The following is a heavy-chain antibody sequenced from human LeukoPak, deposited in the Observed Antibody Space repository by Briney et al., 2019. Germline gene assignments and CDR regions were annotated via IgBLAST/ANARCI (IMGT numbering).Heavy chain of an antibody. J-gene: IGHJ4*02. V-gene: IGHV3-21*06. CDR3: GRDLPTVTSIDY. CDR1: GFTFSHYY. D-gene: IGHD4-17*01. CDR2: ISGSSGYI. Sequence: PGGSLRLSCAASGFTFSHYYMTWVRQAPGKGLEWVSSISGSSGYIFYADSVKGRFTISRDNAMNSLYLQMNSLRAEDTAVYYCGRDLPTVTSIDYWGQGTLVTVSS.